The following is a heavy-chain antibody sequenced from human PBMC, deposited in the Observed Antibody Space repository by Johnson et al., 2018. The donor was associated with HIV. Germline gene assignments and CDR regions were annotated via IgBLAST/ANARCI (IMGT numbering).Heavy chain of an antibody. CDR1: EFTFGRFS. D-gene: IGHD1-26*01. Sequence: EVQLVESGGGVVQPGWSLRLSCAAPEFTFGRFSLHCVRQPPGKGLEWVSVIYSGGSTYYADSVKGRFTISRDNSKNTLDLQMNNLRAEDTAVYYCARGGGVVGNAFDIWGQGTMVTVSS. CDR3: ARGGGVVGNAFDI. CDR2: IYSGGST. J-gene: IGHJ3*02. V-gene: IGHV3-66*01.